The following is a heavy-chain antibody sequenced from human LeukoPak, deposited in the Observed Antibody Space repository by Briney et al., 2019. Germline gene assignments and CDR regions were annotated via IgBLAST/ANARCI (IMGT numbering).Heavy chain of an antibody. Sequence: SETLSPTCTVSGGSTSSCYWSWIRQPPGKGLEWIGRIDSGGSTNYNPSLKGRVKIRVDTSKNLLSVKMTSVTAADTAIYYCAGGPSSLELLKNWGQGTLVTVSS. CDR2: IDSGGST. D-gene: IGHD1-26*01. J-gene: IGHJ4*02. CDR3: AGGPSSLELLKN. CDR1: GGSTSSCY. V-gene: IGHV4-4*08.